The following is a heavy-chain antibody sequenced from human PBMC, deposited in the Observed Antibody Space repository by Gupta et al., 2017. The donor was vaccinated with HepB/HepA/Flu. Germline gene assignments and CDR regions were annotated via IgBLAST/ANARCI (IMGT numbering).Heavy chain of an antibody. CDR2: IYSGCNP. J-gene: IGHJ5*02. CDR1: GFAAASSH. CDR3: ARAPRSAPGTGVDP. Sequence: EVQLGESGGGLVQSGGSVRLAGAASGFAAASSHMNWVRQATGKGPGLLSLIYSGCNPYYADSVKGRFTISRADSKNALSLQMNSLRTEDTAVYYCARAPRSAPGTGVDPCGQGTLVTVSS. V-gene: IGHV3-66*01. D-gene: IGHD6-13*01.